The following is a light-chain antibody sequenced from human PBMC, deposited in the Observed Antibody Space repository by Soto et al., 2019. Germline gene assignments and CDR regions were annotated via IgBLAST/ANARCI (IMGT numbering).Light chain of an antibody. CDR2: GAS. V-gene: IGKV3-20*01. CDR1: QSVSSTY. Sequence: EIVLTQSPGTLSLSPGERATLSCRASQSVSSTYLAWYQQKPGQAPRLLIFGASSRASGIPDRFSGSGSGKDFTLTISRGEPEDFAVYYCQHYGSSSLTFGQGTRVDI. CDR3: QHYGSSSLT. J-gene: IGKJ1*01.